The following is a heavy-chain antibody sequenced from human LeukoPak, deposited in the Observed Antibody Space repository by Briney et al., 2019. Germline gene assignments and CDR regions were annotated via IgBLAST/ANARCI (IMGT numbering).Heavy chain of an antibody. Sequence: GSLRLSCAASGFTFRCYGMHWVRQASGQGLEWGAFIRYDGSNKYCADSVKGRFTISRDNSKNTLYLQMNSLRAEDTAVYYCAKTRYSYGYYFDYWGQGTLVTVSS. J-gene: IGHJ4*02. D-gene: IGHD5-18*01. CDR1: GFTFRCYG. CDR3: AKTRYSYGYYFDY. CDR2: IRYDGSNK. V-gene: IGHV3-30*02.